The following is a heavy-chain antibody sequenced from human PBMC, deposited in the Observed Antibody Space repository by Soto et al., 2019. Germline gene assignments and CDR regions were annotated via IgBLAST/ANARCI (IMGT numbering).Heavy chain of an antibody. J-gene: IGHJ4*02. CDR1: GGTFSNSA. CDR2: ILPIFGTP. CDR3: ATPAEALDTAMLKGLAH. V-gene: IGHV1-69*13. D-gene: IGHD5-18*01. Sequence: SVKVSCKASGGTFSNSAIIWVRQAPGQGLEWMGGILPIFGTPNYTQKFQGRLTVSADEFSSTAYMELNILRSEDTAVYHCATPAEALDTAMLKGLAHWGQGSLVTVSS.